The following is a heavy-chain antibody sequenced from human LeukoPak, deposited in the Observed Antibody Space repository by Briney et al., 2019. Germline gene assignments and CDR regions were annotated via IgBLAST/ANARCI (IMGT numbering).Heavy chain of an antibody. D-gene: IGHD3-16*01. CDR1: GYTFSDYY. CDR2: INPNSGDT. J-gene: IGHJ4*02. Sequence: ASVKVSWKTSGYTFSDYYIHWIRQAPGQGLEWVGWINPNSGDTDYAQKFQGRVTVTRDTSISTAYMELGRLRSDDTAVYYCARVRRFGAGQDYWGQGTLVTFSS. CDR3: ARVRRFGAGQDY. V-gene: IGHV1-2*02.